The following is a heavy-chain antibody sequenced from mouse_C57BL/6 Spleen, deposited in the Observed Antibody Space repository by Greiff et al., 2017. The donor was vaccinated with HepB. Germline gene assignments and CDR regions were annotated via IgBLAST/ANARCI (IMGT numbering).Heavy chain of an antibody. CDR2: IDPANGNT. V-gene: IGHV14-3*01. J-gene: IGHJ4*01. CDR3: ASAYDYGSTPYAMDY. D-gene: IGHD1-1*01. CDR1: GFNIKNTY. Sequence: EVQLQQSVAELVRPGASVKLSCTASGFNIKNTYMHWVKQRPEQGLEWIGRIDPANGNTKYAPKFQGKATITADTSSNTAYLQLSSLTSEDTVIYYCASAYDYGSTPYAMDYWSQGTSVTVSS.